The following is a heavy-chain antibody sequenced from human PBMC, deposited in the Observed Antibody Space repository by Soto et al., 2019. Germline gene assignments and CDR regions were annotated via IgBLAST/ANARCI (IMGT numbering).Heavy chain of an antibody. CDR1: GYTFSSHY. V-gene: IGHV1-46*03. CDR3: ARGGASTDYYSSRGGERNAFDI. J-gene: IGHJ3*02. CDR2: IDPSGGST. D-gene: IGHD3-22*01. Sequence: QVQLVQSGAEVKKPGASVKVSCKASGYTFSSHYIHWVRQAPGQGLECMGIIDPSGGSTAYAQKFQGRLTMTGDTSTSTVLMELSSLRSEDTAVYYCARGGASTDYYSSRGGERNAFDIWGQGTMVTVSS.